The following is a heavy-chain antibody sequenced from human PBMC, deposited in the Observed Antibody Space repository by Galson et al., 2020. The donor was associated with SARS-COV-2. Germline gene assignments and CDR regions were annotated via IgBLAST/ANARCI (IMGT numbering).Heavy chain of an antibody. CDR3: ARRDSWFPNEGHSYFDS. CDR1: GYFLNSDYY. J-gene: IGHJ4*02. D-gene: IGHD3-10*01. Sequence: SETLSLTCGVSGYFLNSDYYWGWIRQPPGKGLEWIGSIDHSGSTYYNPSFRTRVTISLDTANNQCSLELTSVTAADTAVYYCARRDSWFPNEGHSYFDSWGQGTLVTVSS. V-gene: IGHV4-38-2*01. CDR2: IDHSGST.